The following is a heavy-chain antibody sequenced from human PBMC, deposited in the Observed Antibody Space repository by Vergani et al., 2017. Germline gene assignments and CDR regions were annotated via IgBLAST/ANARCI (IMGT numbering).Heavy chain of an antibody. CDR3: ASRNVTAMTITY. CDR2: INHSGST. V-gene: IGHV4-34*01. CDR1: GGSFSGYY. D-gene: IGHD2-2*01. Sequence: QVQLQQWGAGLLKPSETLSLTCAVYGGSFSGYYWSWIRLSPGKGLEWIWEINHSGSTNYNPSLKSRVTISVDRSKNQFSLKLSSVTAADTAVYYCASRNVTAMTITYWGKGTLVTVSS. J-gene: IGHJ4*02.